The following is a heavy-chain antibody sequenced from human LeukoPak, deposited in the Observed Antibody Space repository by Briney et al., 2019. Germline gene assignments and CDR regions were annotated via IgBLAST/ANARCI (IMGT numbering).Heavy chain of an antibody. Sequence: GGSLRLSCAASGFTFSSYAMHWVRQAPGKGLEWVAVISYDGSNKYYADSVKGRFTISRGNSKNTLYLQMNSLRAEDTAVYYCARDKYYYYYGMDVWGQGTTVTVSS. J-gene: IGHJ6*02. CDR1: GFTFSSYA. CDR2: ISYDGSNK. CDR3: ARDKYYYYYGMDV. V-gene: IGHV3-30-3*01.